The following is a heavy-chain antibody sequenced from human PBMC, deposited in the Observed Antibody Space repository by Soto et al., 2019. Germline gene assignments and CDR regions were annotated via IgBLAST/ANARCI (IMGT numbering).Heavy chain of an antibody. CDR3: ARGPWGNYGSGSYYNYYYYGMDV. Sequence: SETLSLTCAVSGGSISSGGYSWSWIRQPPGKGLEWIGYIYHSGSTNYSPSLKSRLTISVDTSKNQFSLKLSSVTAADTAVYYCARGPWGNYGSGSYYNYYYYGMDVWGQGTTVTVSS. V-gene: IGHV4-30-2*01. CDR2: IYHSGST. D-gene: IGHD3-10*01. CDR1: GGSISSGGYS. J-gene: IGHJ6*02.